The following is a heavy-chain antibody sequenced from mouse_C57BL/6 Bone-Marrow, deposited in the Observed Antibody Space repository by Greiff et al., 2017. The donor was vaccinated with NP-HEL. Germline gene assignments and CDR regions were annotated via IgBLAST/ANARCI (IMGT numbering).Heavy chain of an antibody. D-gene: IGHD2-3*01. J-gene: IGHJ3*01. V-gene: IGHV1-69*01. CDR2: IDPSDSYT. Sequence: QVQLQQSGAELVMPGASVKLSCKASGYTFTSYWMHWVKQRPGQGLEWIGEIDPSDSYTNYNQKFKGKSTLTVDKSSRTAYMQLSSLTAEDSAVYYCARSGDGYYPFAYWGQGTLVTVSA. CDR1: GYTFTSYW. CDR3: ARSGDGYYPFAY.